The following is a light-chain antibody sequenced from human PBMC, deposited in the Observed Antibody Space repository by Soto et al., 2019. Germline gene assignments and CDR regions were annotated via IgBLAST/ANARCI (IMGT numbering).Light chain of an antibody. J-gene: IGKJ1*01. V-gene: IGKV1-39*01. CDR2: AAS. CDR3: QQYKNGWT. CDR1: QDINNY. Sequence: DIQMTQSPSSLSASVGDSFTITCQASQDINNYLNWYQQKPGKAPKLLIYAASSLQSGVPSRFSGSGSGTDFTLTISSLQSEDFAIYYCQQYKNGWTFGQGTKVDIK.